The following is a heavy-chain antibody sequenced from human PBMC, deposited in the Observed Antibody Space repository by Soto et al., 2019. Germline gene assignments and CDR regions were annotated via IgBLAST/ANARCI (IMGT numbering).Heavy chain of an antibody. Sequence: QVQLQESGPGLVKPSQTLSLTCTVSGGSISSGDYYWSWIRQPPGKGLEWIGYIYYSGSTYYNPSLKSRVTISVDTSKNQFSLKLRSVTAADTAVYYCARAPRFIAAAGTFDYWGQGTLVTVSS. CDR3: ARAPRFIAAAGTFDY. V-gene: IGHV4-30-4*01. CDR2: IYYSGST. J-gene: IGHJ4*02. D-gene: IGHD6-13*01. CDR1: GGSISSGDYY.